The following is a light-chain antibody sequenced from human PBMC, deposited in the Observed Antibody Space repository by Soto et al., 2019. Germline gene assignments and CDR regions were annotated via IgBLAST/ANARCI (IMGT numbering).Light chain of an antibody. J-gene: IGLJ3*02. CDR3: SSSTSTTTLWV. V-gene: IGLV2-14*03. CDR2: EVS. Sequence: QSVLTQPASVSGSPGQSITISCTGTNSDVGGYNYVSWYQQRPGTAPKLIIYEVSNRPSGVSNRISGSKSGNTASLSISGLQAEDEADYNCSSSTSTTTLWVFGGGTKLTVL. CDR1: NSDVGGYNY.